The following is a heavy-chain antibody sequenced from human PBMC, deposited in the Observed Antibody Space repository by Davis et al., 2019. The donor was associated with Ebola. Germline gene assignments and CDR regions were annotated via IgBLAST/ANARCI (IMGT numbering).Heavy chain of an antibody. CDR3: AKDPWYYYYGMDV. Sequence: GESLKISCAASGFTFSSYGMHWVRRAPGKGLEWVAVIWYDGSNKYYADSVKGRFTISRDNSKNTLYLQMNSLRAEDTAVYYCAKDPWYYYYGMDVWGQGTTVTVSS. CDR1: GFTFSSYG. CDR2: IWYDGSNK. V-gene: IGHV3-30*02. J-gene: IGHJ6*02.